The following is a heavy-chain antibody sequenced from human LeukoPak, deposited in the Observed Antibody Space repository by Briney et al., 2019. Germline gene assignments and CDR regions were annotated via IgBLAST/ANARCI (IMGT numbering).Heavy chain of an antibody. J-gene: IGHJ4*02. D-gene: IGHD6-13*01. V-gene: IGHV3-21*01. CDR2: ISSSSSYI. Sequence: GGSLRLSCAASGFTFSSYSMNWVRQAPGKGLEWVSSISSSSSYIYYADSVKGRFTISRDNAKNSLYLQMNSLRAEDTAVYYCARDINSSSWYATPSFDYWGQGTLVTVSS. CDR1: GFTFSSYS. CDR3: ARDINSSSWYATPSFDY.